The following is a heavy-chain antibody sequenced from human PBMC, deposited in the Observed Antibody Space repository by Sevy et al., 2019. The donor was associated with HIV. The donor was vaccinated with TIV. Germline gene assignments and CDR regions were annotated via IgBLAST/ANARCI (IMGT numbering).Heavy chain of an antibody. J-gene: IGHJ6*02. CDR2: IYPDDSDT. CDR1: GYSFARYW. CDR3: ARREGGMDV. Sequence: GESLKISCKASGYSFARYWIGWVRQVPGKGLEWMAIIYPDDSDTRYSPSFQGQVTISADKSISTAYLQWSSLKASDTAIYYCARREGGMDVWGQGTTVTVSS. V-gene: IGHV5-51*01.